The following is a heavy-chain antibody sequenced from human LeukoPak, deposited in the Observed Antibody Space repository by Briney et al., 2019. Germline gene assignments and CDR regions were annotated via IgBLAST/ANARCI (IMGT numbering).Heavy chain of an antibody. D-gene: IGHD5-18*01. CDR1: GGSISSSSYY. CDR3: ARHPQRYSYAWYYFDY. V-gene: IGHV4-39*01. CDR2: IYYSGST. J-gene: IGHJ4*02. Sequence: SETLSLTCTVSGGSISSSSYYWGWIRQPPGQGLEWIGSIYYSGSTYYNPSLKSRVTISVDTSKNQFSLKLSSVTAADTAVYYCARHPQRYSYAWYYFDYWGQGTLVTVSS.